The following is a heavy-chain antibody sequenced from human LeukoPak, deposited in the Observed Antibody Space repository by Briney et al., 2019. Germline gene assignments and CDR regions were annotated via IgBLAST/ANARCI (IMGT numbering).Heavy chain of an antibody. D-gene: IGHD3-3*02. V-gene: IGHV1-18*01. CDR1: GYTFGQYS. J-gene: IGHJ3*02. CDR3: ARDYILPLETDNGDGFAI. CDR2: VTPSHTTR. Sequence: ASVKVSCKASGYTFGQYSISWVRQAPGKGFEWMGWVTPSHTTRVYAQEFQGRVTMTADTNTNTVSMELRSLRFDDTAVYFCARDYILPLETDNGDGFAIWGQGTVVTVSS.